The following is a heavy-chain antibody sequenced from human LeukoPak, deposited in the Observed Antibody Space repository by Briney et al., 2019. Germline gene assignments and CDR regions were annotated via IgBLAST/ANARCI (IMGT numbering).Heavy chain of an antibody. CDR3: ARGAWEVVITSSAFDI. CDR2: IYYSGST. CDR1: GGSFSGYY. Sequence: PSETLSLTCAVYGGSFSGYYWSWLRQPPGKGLEWIGYIYYSGSTNYNPSLKSRVTISVDTSKNQFSLKLSSVTAADTAVYYCARGAWEVVITSSAFDIWGQGTMVTVSS. V-gene: IGHV4-59*01. D-gene: IGHD3-22*01. J-gene: IGHJ3*02.